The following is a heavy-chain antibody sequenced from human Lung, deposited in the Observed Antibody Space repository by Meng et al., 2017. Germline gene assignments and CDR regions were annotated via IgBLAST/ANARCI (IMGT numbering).Heavy chain of an antibody. CDR2: INHSGST. Sequence: QVQLQQWGAGLFKPSETLSLTCVVSGGSFSGYYWSWIRQPPGKGLEWIGEINHSGSTNYNPSLESRATISVDTSQNNLSLKLSSVTAADSAVYYCARGPTTMAHDFDYWGQGTLVTVSS. CDR1: GGSFSGYY. D-gene: IGHD4-11*01. V-gene: IGHV4-34*01. J-gene: IGHJ4*02. CDR3: ARGPTTMAHDFDY.